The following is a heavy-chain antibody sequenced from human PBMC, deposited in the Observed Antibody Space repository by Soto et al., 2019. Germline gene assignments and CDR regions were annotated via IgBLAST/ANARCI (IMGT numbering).Heavy chain of an antibody. J-gene: IGHJ6*03. Sequence: QVQLQQWGAGLLKPSETLSLTCAVYGGSFSGYYWSWIRQPPGKGLEWIGEINHSGSTNYNPSLKSRVTISVDKSKHQFSLKLSSVTAADTAVYYCARRSYYGSGSYSYYYYYYMDVWGKGTTVTVSS. V-gene: IGHV4-34*01. CDR3: ARRSYYGSGSYSYYYYYYMDV. D-gene: IGHD3-10*01. CDR2: INHSGST. CDR1: GGSFSGYY.